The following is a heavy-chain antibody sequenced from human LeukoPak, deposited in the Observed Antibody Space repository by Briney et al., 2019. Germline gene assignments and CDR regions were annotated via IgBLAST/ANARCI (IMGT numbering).Heavy chain of an antibody. Sequence: GGSLRLSCAASGFTLSSYAMSWVRQAPGKGLEWVSAISGSGGSTYYADSVKGRFTISRDNSKNTLYLQMNSLRAEDTAVYYCAKSRSGWYLFDYWGRGNLVTVSS. CDR3: AKSRSGWYLFDY. V-gene: IGHV3-23*01. CDR2: ISGSGGST. D-gene: IGHD6-19*01. J-gene: IGHJ4*02. CDR1: GFTLSSYA.